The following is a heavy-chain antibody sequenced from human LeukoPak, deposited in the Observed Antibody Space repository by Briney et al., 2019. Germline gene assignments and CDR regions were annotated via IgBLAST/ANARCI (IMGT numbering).Heavy chain of an antibody. D-gene: IGHD6-6*01. V-gene: IGHV4-34*01. CDR2: INHGGSP. J-gene: IGHJ4*02. CDR1: GGSLSGYY. CDR3: SREGRKSMGIEY. Sequence: SETLSLTCAVYGGSLSGYYWSWIRQSPGKGLEWIREINHGGSPNYNPSLKSRVTMPVDTSKNHFSLTLSSVTAADPAGYFRSREGRKSMGIEYWGQGALVTVSS.